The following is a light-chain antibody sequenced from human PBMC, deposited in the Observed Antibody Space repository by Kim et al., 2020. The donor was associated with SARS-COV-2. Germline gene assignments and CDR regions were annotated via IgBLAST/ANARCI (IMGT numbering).Light chain of an antibody. CDR2: RGN. CDR3: QAWDSSIYV. J-gene: IGLJ1*01. Sequence: VSPGQTSSITCPGDKLGDKYASWYQQKPSQSPMMVIFRGNRRPSGIPERFSGYNSENTATLTISGTQAMDEADYYCQAWDSSIYVFGTGTKVTVL. V-gene: IGLV3-1*01. CDR1: KLGDKY.